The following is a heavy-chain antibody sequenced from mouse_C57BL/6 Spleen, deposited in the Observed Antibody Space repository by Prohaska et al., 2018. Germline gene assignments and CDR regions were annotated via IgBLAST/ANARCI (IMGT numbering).Heavy chain of an antibody. D-gene: IGHD2-3*01. V-gene: IGHV8-12*01. CDR3: ARSFDGYYDY. Sequence: GFSLSTSGMGVSWIRQPSGKGLEWLAHIYWDDDKRYNPSLKSRLTISKDTSRNQVFLKITSVDTADTATYYCARSFDGYYDYWGQGTTLTVSS. CDR1: GFSLSTSGMG. J-gene: IGHJ2*01. CDR2: IYWDDDK.